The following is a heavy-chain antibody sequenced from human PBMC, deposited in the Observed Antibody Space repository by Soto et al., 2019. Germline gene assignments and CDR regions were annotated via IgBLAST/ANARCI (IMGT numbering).Heavy chain of an antibody. J-gene: IGHJ6*03. Sequence: GGSLRLSCAASGFTFSSYSMDWVRQAPGKGLEWVSYISGSDSTRFYADSVKGRFTISRDNAKKSVYLQMNSLRAEDTAVYYCARDDVHCSGGRCYGVPMDVWGKGTTVTVSS. CDR2: ISGSDSTR. D-gene: IGHD2-15*01. CDR3: ARDDVHCSGGRCYGVPMDV. CDR1: GFTFSSYS. V-gene: IGHV3-48*01.